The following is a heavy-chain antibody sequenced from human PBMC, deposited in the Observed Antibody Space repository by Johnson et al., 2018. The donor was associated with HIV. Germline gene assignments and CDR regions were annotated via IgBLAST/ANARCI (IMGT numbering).Heavy chain of an antibody. CDR2: IKEDGSEK. CDR1: GFTFGTYW. D-gene: IGHD5-24*01. Sequence: VQLVESGGGLVQPGGSLRLSCAASGFTFGTYWMSWVRQAPGKGLEWVTNIKEDGSEKYYVDSVRGRFTISRDNAKNSLYLQMNSLRPEDTAVYYCAKDRDGYTLGAFDIGGQGTMVTVSS. V-gene: IGHV3-7*01. CDR3: AKDRDGYTLGAFDI. J-gene: IGHJ3*02.